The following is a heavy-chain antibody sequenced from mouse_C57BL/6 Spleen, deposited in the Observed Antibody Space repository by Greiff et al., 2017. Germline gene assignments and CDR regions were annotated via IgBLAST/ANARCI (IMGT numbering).Heavy chain of an antibody. Sequence: EVQLQQSVAELVRPGASVKLSCTASGFNIKNTYMHWVKQRPEQGLEWIGRIDPANGNTQYAPKFQGKATITADTSSNTASLQLSSLTSEDTANYYCARSGILSYWYFGVWGTGTTVTVSS. CDR3: ARSGILSYWYFGV. J-gene: IGHJ1*03. CDR1: GFNIKNTY. V-gene: IGHV14-3*01. D-gene: IGHD3-1*01. CDR2: IDPANGNT.